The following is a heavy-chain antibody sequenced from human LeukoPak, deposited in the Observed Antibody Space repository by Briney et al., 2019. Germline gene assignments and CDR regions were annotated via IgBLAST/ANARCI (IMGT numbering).Heavy chain of an antibody. CDR1: GFIFDDYA. V-gene: IGHV3-9*01. Sequence: PGRSLRLSCAASGFIFDDYAMHWVRQAPGKGLEWVSGISWNNGSIGYADSVKGRFTISRDNAKNSLYLQMDRLRPEDTALYYCAKDISIAATWYFDLWGRGTLVTVSS. J-gene: IGHJ2*01. D-gene: IGHD2-15*01. CDR3: AKDISIAATWYFDL. CDR2: ISWNNGSI.